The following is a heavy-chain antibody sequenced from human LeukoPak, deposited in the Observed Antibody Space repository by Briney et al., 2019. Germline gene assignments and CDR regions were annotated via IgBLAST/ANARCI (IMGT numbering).Heavy chain of an antibody. CDR2: ISSSSSYI. Sequence: GGSLRLSCAASGFTFSTNSMNWVRQAPGKGLEWVSSISSSSSYIYYADSVKGRFTISRDNAKKSLFLDMNSLRAEDTAVYYCAKDPYDSSGYYQWGQGTLVTVSS. CDR1: GFTFSTNS. CDR3: AKDPYDSSGYYQ. D-gene: IGHD3-22*01. J-gene: IGHJ4*02. V-gene: IGHV3-21*01.